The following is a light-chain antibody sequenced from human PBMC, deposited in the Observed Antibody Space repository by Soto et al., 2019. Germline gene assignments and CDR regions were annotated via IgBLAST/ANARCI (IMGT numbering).Light chain of an antibody. J-gene: IGKJ1*01. CDR1: QSVLYSSNNNNY. V-gene: IGKV4-1*01. CDR2: WAS. Sequence: DIVMTQSPDSLAVSLGERAAINGKSSQSVLYSSNNNNYLAWYQQKPGQPPKLLIYWASTRESGVPDRFSGSGYETDFSLTISSLQDEDVAVYYCQQYYSPPWTFGQGKKVEIQ. CDR3: QQYYSPPWT.